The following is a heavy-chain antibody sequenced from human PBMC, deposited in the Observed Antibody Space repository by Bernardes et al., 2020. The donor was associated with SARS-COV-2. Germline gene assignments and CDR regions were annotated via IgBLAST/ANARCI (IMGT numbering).Heavy chain of an antibody. CDR3: AKLWDYYDSSGGIDY. CDR2: ISWNSGSI. D-gene: IGHD3-22*01. CDR1: GFNFDDSA. Sequence: GGSLRLSCAASGFNFDDSAMHWVRQAPGKGLEWVSGISWNSGSIGYADSVKGRFTISRDNAKNSLYLQMNSLRAEDTALYYCAKLWDYYDSSGGIDYWGQGTLVTVSS. J-gene: IGHJ4*02. V-gene: IGHV3-9*01.